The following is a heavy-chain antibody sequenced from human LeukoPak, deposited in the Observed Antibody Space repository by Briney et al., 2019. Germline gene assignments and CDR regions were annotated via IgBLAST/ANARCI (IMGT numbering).Heavy chain of an antibody. V-gene: IGHV4-39*01. CDR2: LDSSGST. CDR3: SRSHDYGDLYFYYYMDV. D-gene: IGHD4-17*01. CDR1: GGSISSRSDY. J-gene: IGHJ6*03. Sequence: SETLSLTCTVSGGSISSRSDYWGWIRQTPGKGLEWIGNLDSSGSTYYNPSLKSRVTISVGTSKNQFSLNLRSVTAADTAIYFCSRSHDYGDLYFYYYMDVWGNGTTVTVSS.